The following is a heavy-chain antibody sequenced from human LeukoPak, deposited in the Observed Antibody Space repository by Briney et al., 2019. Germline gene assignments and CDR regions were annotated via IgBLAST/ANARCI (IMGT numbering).Heavy chain of an antibody. CDR3: ARLFHPALSGNYPFDY. J-gene: IGHJ4*02. CDR1: EFTFSSYS. CDR2: ITNSGNSK. Sequence: PGGSLRLSCAASEFTFSSYSMNWVRQAPGKGLEWVSYITNSGNSKSYADSVKGRFTISRDNTKSSLYLQMNGLRAEDTAVYYCARLFHPALSGNYPFDYWGQGTLVTVSS. D-gene: IGHD1-26*01. V-gene: IGHV3-48*01.